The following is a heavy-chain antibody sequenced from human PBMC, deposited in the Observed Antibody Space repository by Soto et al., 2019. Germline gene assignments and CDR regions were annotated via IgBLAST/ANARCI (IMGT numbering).Heavy chain of an antibody. CDR1: GFSLSNARMG. J-gene: IGHJ4*02. CDR3: ARHGRGVGARPLDY. V-gene: IGHV2-26*01. Sequence: GSGPTLVNPTETLTLTCTVSGFSLSNARMGVTWIRQPPGKALEWLAHIFSNDEKSYSTSLKSRLTISKDTSKSQVVLTMTNMDPVDTATYYCARHGRGVGARPLDYWGQGPLVTVSS. CDR2: IFSNDEK. D-gene: IGHD1-26*01.